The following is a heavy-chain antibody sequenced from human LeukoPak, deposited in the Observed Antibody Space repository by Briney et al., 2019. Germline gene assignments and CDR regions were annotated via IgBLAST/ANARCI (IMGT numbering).Heavy chain of an antibody. D-gene: IGHD1-1*01. Sequence: GGSLRLSCAATGFTFSSYWMHWVRQAPGKGLVWVSRISSDGSSTSYADSVKGRFTIFRDNAKNTLYLQMNSLGAEDTAVYYCARALPPSVNTPWKWGQGTQVTVSS. CDR1: GFTFSSYW. V-gene: IGHV3-74*01. J-gene: IGHJ4*02. CDR3: ARALPPSVNTPWK. CDR2: ISSDGSST.